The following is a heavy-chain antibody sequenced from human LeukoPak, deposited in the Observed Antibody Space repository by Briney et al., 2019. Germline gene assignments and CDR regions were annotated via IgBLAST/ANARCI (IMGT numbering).Heavy chain of an antibody. CDR3: ARDPTTGYSTGWYPLGY. CDR2: ISSSGTNI. CDR1: GFTFNSYG. D-gene: IGHD6-19*01. J-gene: IGHJ4*02. V-gene: IGHV3-21*01. Sequence: GGSLRLSCAASGFTFNSYGMTWVRQAPGKGLEWVSSISSSGTNIYYADSVKGRFTISRDNARNSLYLQMNSLRAEDTAVYYCARDPTTGYSTGWYPLGYWGQGTLVTVSS.